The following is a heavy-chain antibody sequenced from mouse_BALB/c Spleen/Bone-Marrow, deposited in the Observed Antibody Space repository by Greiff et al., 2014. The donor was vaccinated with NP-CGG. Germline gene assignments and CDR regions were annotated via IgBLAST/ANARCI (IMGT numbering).Heavy chain of an antibody. CDR1: GYTFTSYW. Sequence: QVQLQQPGAELVKPGASVKLPCKASGYTFTSYWMHWVKQRPGQGLEWIGEINPSNGRTNYNEKFKSKATLTVDKSSSTAYMQLSSLTSEDSAVYYCAGPFDYWGQGTTLTVSS. CDR3: AGPFDY. CDR2: INPSNGRT. V-gene: IGHV1S81*02. J-gene: IGHJ2*01.